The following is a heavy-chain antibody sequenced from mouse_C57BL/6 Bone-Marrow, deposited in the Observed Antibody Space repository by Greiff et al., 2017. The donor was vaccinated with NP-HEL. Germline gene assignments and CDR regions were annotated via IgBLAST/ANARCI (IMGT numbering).Heavy chain of an antibody. CDR1: GYTFTTYP. D-gene: IGHD2-4*01. J-gene: IGHJ2*01. Sequence: VKLMESGAELVKPGASVKMSCKASGYTFTTYPIEWMKQNHGKSLEWIGNFHPYNDDTKYNEKFKGKATLTVEKSSSTVYLELSRLTSDDSAVYYCARRDYDVYYFDYWGQGTTLTVSS. V-gene: IGHV1-47*01. CDR2: FHPYNDDT. CDR3: ARRDYDVYYFDY.